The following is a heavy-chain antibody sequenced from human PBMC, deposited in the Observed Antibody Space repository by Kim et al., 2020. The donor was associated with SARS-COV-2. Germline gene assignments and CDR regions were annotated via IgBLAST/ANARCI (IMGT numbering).Heavy chain of an antibody. D-gene: IGHD6-6*01. Sequence: DSVKGRFTISRDNSKNTLYLQMNSLRAEDTAVYYCAKDLGQLVLGNYFDYWGQGTLVTVSS. J-gene: IGHJ4*02. V-gene: IGHV3-30*02. CDR3: AKDLGQLVLGNYFDY.